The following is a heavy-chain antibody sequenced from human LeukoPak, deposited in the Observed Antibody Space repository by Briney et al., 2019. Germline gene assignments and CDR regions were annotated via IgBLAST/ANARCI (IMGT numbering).Heavy chain of an antibody. J-gene: IGHJ4*02. CDR3: AKDLELLWFGELDY. Sequence: GGSLRLSCAASGFTFSSYWMHWVRQAPGRGLVWVSRINTDGSSTSYADSVKGRFTISRDNSKNTLYLQMNSLRAEDTAVYYCAKDLELLWFGELDYWGQGTLVTVSS. CDR2: INTDGSST. D-gene: IGHD3-10*01. CDR1: GFTFSSYW. V-gene: IGHV3-74*01.